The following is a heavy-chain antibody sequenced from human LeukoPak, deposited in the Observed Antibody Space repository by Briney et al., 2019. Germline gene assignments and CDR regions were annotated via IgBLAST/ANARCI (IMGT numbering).Heavy chain of an antibody. D-gene: IGHD3-3*01. CDR1: GGSFSGYY. CDR2: INHSGST. Sequence: SETLSLTCAVYGGSFSGYYWSWIRQPPGKGLEWIGEINHSGSTNYNPSLKSRVTISVDTSKNQFSLKLSSVTAADTAVYYCARSYYDFWSGYYFDYWGQGTLGTVSS. CDR3: ARSYYDFWSGYYFDY. J-gene: IGHJ4*02. V-gene: IGHV4-34*01.